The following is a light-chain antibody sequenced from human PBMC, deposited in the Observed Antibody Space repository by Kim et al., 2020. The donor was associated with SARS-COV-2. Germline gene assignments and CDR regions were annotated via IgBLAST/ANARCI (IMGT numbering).Light chain of an antibody. V-gene: IGLV6-57*03. CDR1: RGSSASNY. J-gene: IGLJ3*02. Sequence: GKTGTIACTRSRGSSASNYVQWYQQRPGSAPTTVIYEDNQRPSGVPDRFSGSIDSSSNSASLTISGLKTEDEADYYCQSYDSSNRVFGGGTQLTVL. CDR3: QSYDSSNRV. CDR2: EDN.